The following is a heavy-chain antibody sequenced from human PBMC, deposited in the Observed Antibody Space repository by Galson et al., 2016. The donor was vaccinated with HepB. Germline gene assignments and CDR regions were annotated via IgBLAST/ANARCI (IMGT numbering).Heavy chain of an antibody. D-gene: IGHD2-2*01. Sequence: SLRLSCAASGFTFSTSYMHWVRQAPGKGLEWVAIIWSDGSGDYADSGGGRFTISRDSSKSTLYLQMNSLRVDATAVYYCVREGGCDSCQSGGFDSWGQGTLVTVSS. V-gene: IGHV3-33*01. CDR1: GFTFSTSY. J-gene: IGHJ5*01. CDR2: IWSDGSG. CDR3: VREGGCDSCQSGGFDS.